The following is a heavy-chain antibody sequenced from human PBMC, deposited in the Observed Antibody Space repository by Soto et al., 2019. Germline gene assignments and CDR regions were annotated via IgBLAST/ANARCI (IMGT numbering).Heavy chain of an antibody. J-gene: IGHJ6*02. CDR2: ITSSTRTT. V-gene: IGHV3-48*03. D-gene: IGHD3-10*01. CDR3: ARGNTRIQGDLSHYNGLDV. Sequence: DEQLVESGGGLVQSGGSLRLSCAASGFTLKSYEVNWVRQAPGKGLEWISYITSSTRTTYYADSVKGRFTISRDNARKSVYLQMNSLRVEDTAIYYCARGNTRIQGDLSHYNGLDVWGQGTTVTVSS. CDR1: GFTLKSYE.